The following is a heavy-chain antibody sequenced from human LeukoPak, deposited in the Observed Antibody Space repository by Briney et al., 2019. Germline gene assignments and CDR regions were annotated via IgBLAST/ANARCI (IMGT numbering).Heavy chain of an antibody. J-gene: IGHJ4*02. CDR1: GYTFTSYG. CDR2: ISAYNGNT. CDR3: VRSTTRYYYDSSGYFDY. Sequence: ASVTVSFKASGYTFTSYGISWVRQAPGQGLEWMGWISAYNGNTNYAQKLQGRVTMTTDTSTSTDYMELRSLRSDDTAVYYCVRSTTRYYYDSSGYFDYWGQGTLVTVSS. D-gene: IGHD3-22*01. V-gene: IGHV1-18*01.